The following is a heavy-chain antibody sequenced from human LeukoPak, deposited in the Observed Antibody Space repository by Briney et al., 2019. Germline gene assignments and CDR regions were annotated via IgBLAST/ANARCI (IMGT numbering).Heavy chain of an antibody. J-gene: IGHJ4*02. CDR3: AKDLGVGAYLLFDYITSGLDS. Sequence: GRSLRLSCAASGFSFRSYGMHWVRQAPGKGLEWVAVISYDGSNEYFADSVKGRFTVSRDNSKNTLYLQMNSLRPEDTAVYYCAKDLGVGAYLLFDYITSGLDSWGQGTLVTVSS. V-gene: IGHV3-30*18. CDR1: GFSFRSYG. CDR2: ISYDGSNE. D-gene: IGHD2/OR15-2a*01.